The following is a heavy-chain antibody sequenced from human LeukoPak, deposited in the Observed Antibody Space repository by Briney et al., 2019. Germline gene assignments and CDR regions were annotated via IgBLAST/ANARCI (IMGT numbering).Heavy chain of an antibody. J-gene: IGHJ6*03. CDR2: IKQDGSEK. D-gene: IGHD1-1*01. V-gene: IGHV3-7*01. CDR1: GFTFSRYW. CDR3: ARQKMYRATGARYYYYMDV. Sequence: PGGSLRLSCAASGFTFSRYWMSWVRQAPGKGLAWVANIKQDGSEKHYVDSVKGRFTISRDNAQNSLYLQMNSLRAEDTAVYYCARQKMYRATGARYYYYMDVWGKGTTVTVSS.